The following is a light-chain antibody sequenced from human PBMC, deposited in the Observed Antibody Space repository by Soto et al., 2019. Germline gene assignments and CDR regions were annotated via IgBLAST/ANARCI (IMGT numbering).Light chain of an antibody. CDR1: SSDVGGYEY. CDR2: EVI. CDR3: SSYAGSNNLHVL. V-gene: IGLV2-8*01. J-gene: IGLJ2*01. Sequence: QSVPTQPPSASGSPGQSVTISCTGSSSDVGGYEYVSWYQQHPGKAPKLIIYEVIKRPSGVPDRFSGSKSGNTASLTVSGLQAEDEADYYCSSYAGSNNLHVLFGGGTKLTVL.